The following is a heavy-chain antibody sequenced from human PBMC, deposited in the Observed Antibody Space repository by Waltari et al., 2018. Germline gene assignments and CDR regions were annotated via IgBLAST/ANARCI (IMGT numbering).Heavy chain of an antibody. CDR1: GFTFDDYA. CDR3: AKDTGYSSGWPKAGDYYYGMDV. D-gene: IGHD6-19*01. V-gene: IGHV3-9*01. J-gene: IGHJ6*02. Sequence: EVQLVDSGGGLVQPGRSLRLSCAASGFTFDDYAMHWVRPAPGKGLEWVSGISWNGGSIGYADSVKGRFTISRDNAKNSLYLQMNSLRAEDTALYYCAKDTGYSSGWPKAGDYYYGMDVWGQGTTVTVSS. CDR2: ISWNGGSI.